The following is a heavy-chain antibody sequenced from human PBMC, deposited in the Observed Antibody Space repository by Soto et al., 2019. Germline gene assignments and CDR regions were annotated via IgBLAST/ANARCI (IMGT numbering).Heavy chain of an antibody. CDR2: IYYTGST. CDR3: ARLRRYNYGDADY. J-gene: IGHJ4*02. D-gene: IGHD5-18*01. V-gene: IGHV4-39*01. Sequence: SETLSLTCTVSLASISTSNYNWGWIRQPPGEGLEWIGSIYYTGSTYYNPSLKNRVTISVDTSKNQFSLKLSSVTAADTGVYYCARLRRYNYGDADYWGQGTLVTVSS. CDR1: LASISTSNYN.